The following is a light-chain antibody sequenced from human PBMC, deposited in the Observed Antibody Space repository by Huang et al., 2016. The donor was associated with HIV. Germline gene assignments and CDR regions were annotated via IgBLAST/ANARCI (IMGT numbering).Light chain of an antibody. Sequence: EIVMTQSPVTLSVSPGERATLSCRASQSVSSNLAWYQQKAGQAPRLLIYGASTRATGIPARVNGSGSGTEFTLTISSLQSEDFAVYYCQQYNNWPPEETFGPGTKVDIK. CDR1: QSVSSN. J-gene: IGKJ3*01. V-gene: IGKV3-15*01. CDR3: QQYNNWPPEET. CDR2: GAS.